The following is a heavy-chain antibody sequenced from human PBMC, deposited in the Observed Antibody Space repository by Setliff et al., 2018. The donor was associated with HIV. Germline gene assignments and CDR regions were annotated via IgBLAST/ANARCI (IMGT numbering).Heavy chain of an antibody. Sequence: ASVKVSCKASGHTFTNVDIHWLRRATGQGLEWMGWMNPNTGVSGYALKFQARVTMTRDTSISTAYMELGSLTSEDPAVYYCARGKGVGGVVITGGLDVWGKGTTVTVSS. CDR2: MNPNTGVS. J-gene: IGHJ6*04. CDR1: GHTFTNVD. V-gene: IGHV1-8*01. CDR3: ARGKGVGGVVITGGLDV. D-gene: IGHD3-10*01.